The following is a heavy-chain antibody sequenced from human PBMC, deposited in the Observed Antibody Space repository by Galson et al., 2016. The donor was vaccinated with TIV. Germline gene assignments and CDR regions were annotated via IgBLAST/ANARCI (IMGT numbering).Heavy chain of an antibody. D-gene: IGHD2-21*01. CDR3: ARPPYCGGDCYKYDY. CDR1: GYTFTHHA. V-gene: IGHV1-3*01. J-gene: IGHJ4*02. Sequence: SVKVSCKASGYTFTHHALHWVRQAPGQSLEWMGCINAGNGYTKYPQMFQGRVTITRDTSASTAYMELSSLSSEDTAVYYCARPPYCGGDCYKYDYWGQGTLVTVSS. CDR2: INAGNGYT.